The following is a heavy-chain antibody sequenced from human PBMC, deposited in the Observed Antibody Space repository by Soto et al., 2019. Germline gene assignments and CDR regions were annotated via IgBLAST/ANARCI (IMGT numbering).Heavy chain of an antibody. CDR1: GFTFSSYA. Sequence: PGGSLRLSCAASGFTFSSYAMHWVRQAPGKGLEWVAVISYDGSNKYYADYVKGRFTISRDNSKNTLYLQMKSLRAEDTAVYNCARDKWAGAAADDTGGIDYWGQGTLVTVSS. D-gene: IGHD6-13*01. V-gene: IGHV3-30-3*01. CDR3: ARDKWAGAAADDTGGIDY. CDR2: ISYDGSNK. J-gene: IGHJ4*02.